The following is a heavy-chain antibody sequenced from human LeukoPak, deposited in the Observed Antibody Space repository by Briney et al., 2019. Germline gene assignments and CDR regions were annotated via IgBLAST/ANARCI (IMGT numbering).Heavy chain of an antibody. V-gene: IGHV1-69*05. Sequence: ASMKVSCKASGGTFSSYAISWVRQAPGQGLEWMGGIIPIFGTANYAQKFQGRVTITTDESTSTAYMELSSLRSEDTAVYYCARDRYYDSSGYYSSYLYFDLWGRGTLVTVSS. CDR1: GGTFSSYA. J-gene: IGHJ2*01. D-gene: IGHD3-22*01. CDR3: ARDRYYDSSGYYSSYLYFDL. CDR2: IIPIFGTA.